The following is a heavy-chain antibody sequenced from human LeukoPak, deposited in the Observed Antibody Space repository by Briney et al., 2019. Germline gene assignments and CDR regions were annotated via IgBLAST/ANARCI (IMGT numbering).Heavy chain of an antibody. V-gene: IGHV3-11*01. CDR1: GYTFSDYY. J-gene: IGHJ4*02. D-gene: IGHD3-22*01. CDR2: ISSSGSTI. Sequence: GGSLRLSCAASGYTFSDYYMSWLRQGPGKGLEWVSYISSSGSTIYYTDSVKGRFTISRDNAKNSLYLQMNSLRAEDTAVYYCASPGPYYYDSSGYTIFDYWGQGTLVTVSS. CDR3: ASPGPYYYDSSGYTIFDY.